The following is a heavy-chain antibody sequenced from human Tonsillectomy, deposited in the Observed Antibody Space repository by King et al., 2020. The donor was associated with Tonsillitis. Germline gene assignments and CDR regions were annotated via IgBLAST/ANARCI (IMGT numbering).Heavy chain of an antibody. CDR1: GFTFSSYW. J-gene: IGHJ4*02. V-gene: IGHV3-74*01. CDR2: INNDGGST. D-gene: IGHD4-17*01. CDR3: ARGGPDGDFDY. Sequence: VQLVESGGGLVQSGGSLRLSCAASGFTFSSYWMHWVRQAPGKGLVWVSRINNDGGSTSYADSVKGRFTISRDNAKNTLYVQMNSLTVDDTAVYYCARGGPDGDFDYWGQGTLVTVSS.